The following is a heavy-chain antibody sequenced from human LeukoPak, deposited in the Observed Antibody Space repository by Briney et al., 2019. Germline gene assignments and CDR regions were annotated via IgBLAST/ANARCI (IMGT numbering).Heavy chain of an antibody. J-gene: IGHJ4*02. D-gene: IGHD5-12*01. CDR3: AREREYSGYDLIDY. Sequence: GGSLRLSCAASGFTFSSYSMNWVRQAPGKGLEWVSYISSSSSTIYYADSVKGRFTISRKNAKNSLYLQMNSLRAEDTAVYYCAREREYSGYDLIDYWGQGTLVTVSS. CDR1: GFTFSSYS. CDR2: ISSSSSTI. V-gene: IGHV3-48*04.